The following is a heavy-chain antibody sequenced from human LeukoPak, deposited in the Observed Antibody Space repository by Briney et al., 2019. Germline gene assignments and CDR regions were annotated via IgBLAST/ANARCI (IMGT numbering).Heavy chain of an antibody. J-gene: IGHJ4*02. CDR2: IIPIFGTA. Sequence: SVKVSCKASGGTFSSYAISWVRQAPGQGLEWMGGIIPIFGTANYAQKFQGRVTITADESTSTAYMELSSLRSEDTAVYYCARDDPPYSSSRTFDYWGQGTPVTVSS. V-gene: IGHV1-69*13. CDR3: ARDDPPYSSSRTFDY. CDR1: GGTFSSYA. D-gene: IGHD6-13*01.